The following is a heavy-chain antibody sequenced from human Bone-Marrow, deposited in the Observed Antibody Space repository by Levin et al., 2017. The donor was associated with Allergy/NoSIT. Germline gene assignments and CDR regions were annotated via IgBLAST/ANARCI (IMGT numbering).Heavy chain of an antibody. CDR2: IWYHGSEK. D-gene: IGHD2-2*01. CDR3: ARRYCSSTSCPIDY. CDR1: GFTFSHYG. V-gene: IGHV3-33*03. Sequence: SCAASGFTFSHYGMHWVRQAPGKGLEWVAVIWYHGSEKYYADSVKGRFTISRDNSKNTLYLQMNSLRSEDTAVYYCARRYCSSTSCPIDYWGQGTLVTVSS. J-gene: IGHJ4*02.